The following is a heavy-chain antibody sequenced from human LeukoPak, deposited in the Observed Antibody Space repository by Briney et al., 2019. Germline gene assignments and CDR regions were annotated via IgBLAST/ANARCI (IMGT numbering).Heavy chain of an antibody. D-gene: IGHD2/OR15-2a*01. CDR3: ARTSILLRALDY. Sequence: SETLSLTCTVSGGSISSYYWSWIRQPPGKGLEWIGEINHSGSTNYNPSLKSRVTISVDTSKNQFSLKLSSVTAADTAVYYCARTSILLRALDYWGQGTLVTVSS. J-gene: IGHJ4*02. CDR2: INHSGST. V-gene: IGHV4-34*01. CDR1: GGSISSYY.